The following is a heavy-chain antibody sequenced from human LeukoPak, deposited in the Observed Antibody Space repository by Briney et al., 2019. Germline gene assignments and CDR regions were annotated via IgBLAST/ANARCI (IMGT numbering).Heavy chain of an antibody. D-gene: IGHD1-26*01. CDR2: IKHDGSEQ. CDR3: KSGGAAPGSFDY. Sequence: GGSLRLSCAASGFTFTRFWMSWMRQAPVKGLQWVANIKHDGSEQYYVDSVKGRFIISRDNAKNSLLLQMNSLGVEDTAVYYCKSGGAAPGSFDYWGQGALVTVSS. J-gene: IGHJ4*02. V-gene: IGHV3-7*01. CDR1: GFTFTRFW.